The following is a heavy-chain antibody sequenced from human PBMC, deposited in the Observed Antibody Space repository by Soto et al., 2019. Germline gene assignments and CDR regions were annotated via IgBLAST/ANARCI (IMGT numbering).Heavy chain of an antibody. CDR1: GYTFTDYY. CDR2: INPNSGAT. Sequence: ASVKVSCKASGYTFTDYYLHWVRQAPGQGLEWMGWINPNSGATKYAQKLQGRATMTTDTSTRTAYMELRSLRSDDTAVYYCARVAVDGTSPPPHRFDYWGQGTLVTVSS. D-gene: IGHD6-19*01. J-gene: IGHJ4*02. CDR3: ARVAVDGTSPPPHRFDY. V-gene: IGHV1-2*02.